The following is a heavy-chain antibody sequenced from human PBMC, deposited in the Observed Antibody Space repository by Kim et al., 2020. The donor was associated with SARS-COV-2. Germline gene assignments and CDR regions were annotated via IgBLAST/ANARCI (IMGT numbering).Heavy chain of an antibody. J-gene: IGHJ4*02. CDR3: ARDLRAV. CDR2: GNGNT. Sequence: GNGNTKYSQKFQGRVTITRDTSASTAYMELSSLRSEDTAVYYCARDLRAVWGQGTLVTVSS. V-gene: IGHV1-3*01.